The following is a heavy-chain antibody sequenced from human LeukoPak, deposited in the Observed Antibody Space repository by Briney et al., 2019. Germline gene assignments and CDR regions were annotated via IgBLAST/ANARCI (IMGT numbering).Heavy chain of an antibody. D-gene: IGHD3-22*01. J-gene: IGHJ1*01. CDR2: IKQDGSEK. CDR3: ATYSSLNRREFQY. CDR1: GFTFSNYR. Sequence: TGGSLRLSCAASGFTFSNYRMSWVRQAPGKGLEWVASIKQDGSEKDYMDSVKGRFTISRDNAKNSLYLQMNGLRAEDTAVNYCATYSSLNRREFQYWGQGTLLTVSS. V-gene: IGHV3-7*01.